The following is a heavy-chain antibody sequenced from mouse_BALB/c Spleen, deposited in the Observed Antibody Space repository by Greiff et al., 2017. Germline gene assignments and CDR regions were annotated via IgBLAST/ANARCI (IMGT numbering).Heavy chain of an antibody. J-gene: IGHJ2*01. Sequence: VQLKESGPELVKPGASVKISCKASGYTFTDYNMHWVKQSHGKSLEWIGYIYPYNGGTGYNQKFKSKATLTVDNSSSTAYMELRSLTSEDSAVYYCARGDYYGYDYWGQGTTLTVSS. CDR1: GYTFTDYN. CDR2: IYPYNGGT. V-gene: IGHV1S29*02. D-gene: IGHD1-2*01. CDR3: ARGDYYGYDY.